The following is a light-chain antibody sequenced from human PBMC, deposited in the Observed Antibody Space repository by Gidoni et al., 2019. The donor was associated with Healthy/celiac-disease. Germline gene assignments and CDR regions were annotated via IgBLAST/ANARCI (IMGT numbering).Light chain of an antibody. CDR3: QVWDSSSDHGV. CDR1: NIGSKS. J-gene: IGLJ2*01. V-gene: IGLV3-21*03. Sequence: SYVLTQPPSVSVAPGKTARTTCGGNNIGSKSVHWYQPKPGQAPVLVVYDDSDRPSGIPGRFSGSNSGNTATLTISRVEAGDEADYYCQVWDSSSDHGVFGGGTKLTVL. CDR2: DDS.